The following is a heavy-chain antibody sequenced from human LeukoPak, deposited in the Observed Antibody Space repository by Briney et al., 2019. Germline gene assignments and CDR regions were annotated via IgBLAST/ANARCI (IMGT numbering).Heavy chain of an antibody. CDR2: ISYDGSNK. CDR3: ASSTASRAFDM. J-gene: IGHJ3*02. V-gene: IGHV3-30-3*01. D-gene: IGHD3-3*02. Sequence: GGSLRLSCAASGFTFSSYAMHWVRQAPGKGLEWVAVISYDGSNKYYADSVKGRFTISRDNSKNSLYLQMNSLRAEDTAVYYCASSTASRAFDMWGQGTMVTVSS. CDR1: GFTFSSYA.